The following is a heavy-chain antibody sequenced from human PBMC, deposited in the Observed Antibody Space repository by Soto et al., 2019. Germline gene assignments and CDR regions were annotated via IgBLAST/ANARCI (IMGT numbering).Heavy chain of an antibody. V-gene: IGHV3-23*01. CDR2: INYSGRTT. D-gene: IGHD3-10*01. CDR3: VNQRGAGKTYYYNMDV. J-gene: IGHJ6*02. Sequence: EVQLLGSGGGWVQPGGSLRLSCAPSGFSFNTYAMTWVRQAPGMGLEWVAVINYSGRTTFHAQSVRGRFTISRNNSRNTVILQTDSLRADDTAVYYCVNQRGAGKTYYYNMDVWGLGTTVIVSS. CDR1: GFSFNTYA.